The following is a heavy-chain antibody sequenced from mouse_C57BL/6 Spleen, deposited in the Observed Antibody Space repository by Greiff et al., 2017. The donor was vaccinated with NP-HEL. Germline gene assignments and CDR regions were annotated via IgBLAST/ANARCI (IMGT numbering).Heavy chain of an antibody. V-gene: IGHV3-6*01. J-gene: IGHJ4*01. Sequence: DVKLQESGPGLVKPSQSLSLTCSVTGYSITSGYYWNWIRQFPGNKLEWMGYISYDGSNNYNPSLKNRISITRDTSKNPSFLKLNSVTTQDTAASYCARPSGSRSYAMDYWGQGTSVTVSS. CDR2: ISYDGSN. CDR1: GYSITSGYY. CDR3: ARPSGSRSYAMDY. D-gene: IGHD1-1*01.